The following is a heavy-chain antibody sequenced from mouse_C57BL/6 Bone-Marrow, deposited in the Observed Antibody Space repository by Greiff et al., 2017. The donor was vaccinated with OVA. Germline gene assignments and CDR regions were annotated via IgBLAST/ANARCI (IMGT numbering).Heavy chain of an antibody. V-gene: IGHV5-6*02. J-gene: IGHJ2*01. D-gene: IGHD2-1*01. CDR1: GFTFSSYG. CDR2: ISSGGSYT. Sequence: DVMLVESGGDLVKPGGSLKLSCAASGFTFSSYGMSWVRQTPDKRLEWVATISSGGSYTYYPDSVKGRFTISRDNAKNTLYLQMSSLKSEDTAMYYCARDYYGNYGLRFPHWGQGTTLTVSS. CDR3: ARDYYGNYGLRFPH.